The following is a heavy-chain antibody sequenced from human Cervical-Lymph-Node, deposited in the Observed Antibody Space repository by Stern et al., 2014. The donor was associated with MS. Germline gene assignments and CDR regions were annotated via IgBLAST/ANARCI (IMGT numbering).Heavy chain of an antibody. J-gene: IGHJ4*02. V-gene: IGHV4-59*01. CDR2: IHYTGVT. CDR1: NASISEYY. CDR3: ATFFSSGHDY. Sequence: VQLVESGPALVRPSETLSLTCTFSNASISEYYWNWIRQPPGQGLEWLGYIHYTGVTNYNPSLLSRANLLVDTSRKQISLRLKSVTAADTAVYYCATFFSSGHDYWGQGTLVTVSS. D-gene: IGHD6-25*01.